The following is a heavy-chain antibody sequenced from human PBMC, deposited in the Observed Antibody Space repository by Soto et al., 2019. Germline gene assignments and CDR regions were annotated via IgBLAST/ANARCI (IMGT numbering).Heavy chain of an antibody. CDR1: GYTFTGYY. Sequence: QVQLVQSGAEVKKPGASVKVSCKASGYTFTGYYMHWVRQAPGQGLEWMGWINPNSGGTNYAQKCQGRVTMTRDTSINTAYMELSRLRSDDTAVYYCARGVRRSYYDSSGYLPMFDYWGQGTLVTVSS. CDR2: INPNSGGT. J-gene: IGHJ4*02. V-gene: IGHV1-2*02. D-gene: IGHD3-22*01. CDR3: ARGVRRSYYDSSGYLPMFDY.